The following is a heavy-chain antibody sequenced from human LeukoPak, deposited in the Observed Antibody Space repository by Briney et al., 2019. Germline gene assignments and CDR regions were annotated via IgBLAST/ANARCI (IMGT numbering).Heavy chain of an antibody. Sequence: PGGSLRLSCAASGFTFSSYGMHWVRQAPGKGLDWVAVIWYDGSNKYYADSVKGRFTISRDNSKNTLYLQMNSLRAEDTGVYYCARDRGSSGSGVSWGQGTLVTVSS. CDR2: IWYDGSNK. CDR1: GFTFSSYG. J-gene: IGHJ4*02. V-gene: IGHV3-33*01. D-gene: IGHD3-10*01. CDR3: ARDRGSSGSGVS.